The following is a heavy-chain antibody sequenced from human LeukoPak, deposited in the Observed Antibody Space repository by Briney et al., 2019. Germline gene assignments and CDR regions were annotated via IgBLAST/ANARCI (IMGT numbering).Heavy chain of an antibody. D-gene: IGHD3-10*01. J-gene: IGHJ4*02. CDR1: GFIFSSYA. V-gene: IGHV3-23*01. Sequence: GGSLRLSCAASGFIFSSYAMNWVRQAPGKGLEWVSVISGSGGSIYYADSVKGRFTISKDNSKNNVYLQMNSLRAEDTAVYYCAKSGGTGDYYYIDYWGQGTLVTVSA. CDR2: ISGSGGSI. CDR3: AKSGGTGDYYYIDY.